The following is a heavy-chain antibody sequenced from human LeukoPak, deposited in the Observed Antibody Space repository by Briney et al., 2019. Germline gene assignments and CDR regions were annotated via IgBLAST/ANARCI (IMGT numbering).Heavy chain of an antibody. J-gene: IGHJ4*02. Sequence: ASVKVSCKASGYTFTGYYMHWVRQAPGQGLEWMGWINPNSGGTNYAQKFQGWVTMTRDTSISTAYMELSRLRSDDTAVYCCAREWRYYYGSGSYSTFDYWGQGTLVTVSS. V-gene: IGHV1-2*04. CDR2: INPNSGGT. D-gene: IGHD3-10*01. CDR1: GYTFTGYY. CDR3: AREWRYYYGSGSYSTFDY.